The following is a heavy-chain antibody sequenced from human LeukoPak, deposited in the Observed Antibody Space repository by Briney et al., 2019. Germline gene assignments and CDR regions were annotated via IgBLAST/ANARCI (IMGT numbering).Heavy chain of an antibody. Sequence: GASVKVSCKASRGTFSSYAISWVRQAPGQGLEWMGGIIPIFGTANYAQKFQGRVTITTDESTSTAYMELSSLRSEDTAVYYCAREIVPGGYSYGQFDYWGQGTLVTVSS. CDR3: AREIVPGGYSYGQFDY. J-gene: IGHJ4*02. CDR1: RGTFSSYA. CDR2: IIPIFGTA. V-gene: IGHV1-69*05. D-gene: IGHD5-18*01.